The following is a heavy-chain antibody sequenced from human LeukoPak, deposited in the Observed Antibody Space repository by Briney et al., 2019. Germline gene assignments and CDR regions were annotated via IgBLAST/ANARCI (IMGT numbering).Heavy chain of an antibody. Sequence: GGSLRLSCAASGFTFSSYWMSWVRQAPGKGLEWVSYISSSGSTIYYADSVKGRFTISRDNAKNSLYLQMNSLRAEDTAVYYCARELTGDRGFDYWGQGTLVTVSS. CDR1: GFTFSSYW. CDR3: ARELTGDRGFDY. D-gene: IGHD7-27*01. CDR2: ISSSGSTI. V-gene: IGHV3-48*04. J-gene: IGHJ4*02.